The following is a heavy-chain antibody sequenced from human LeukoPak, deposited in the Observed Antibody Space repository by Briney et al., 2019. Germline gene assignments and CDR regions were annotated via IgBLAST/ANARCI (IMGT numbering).Heavy chain of an antibody. CDR2: IYYSGST. CDR1: GGSISSSYY. Sequence: SGTLSLTCAVSGGSISSSYYWSWIRQPPGKGLEWIGYIYYSGSTNYNPSLKSRVTISVDTSKNQFSLKLSSVTAADTAVYYCARDKALDGMDVWGQGTTVTVSS. V-gene: IGHV4-61*01. D-gene: IGHD1-1*01. J-gene: IGHJ6*02. CDR3: ARDKALDGMDV.